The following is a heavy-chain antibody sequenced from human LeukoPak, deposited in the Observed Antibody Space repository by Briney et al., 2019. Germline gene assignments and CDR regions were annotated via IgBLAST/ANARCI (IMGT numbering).Heavy chain of an antibody. D-gene: IGHD3-22*01. V-gene: IGHV4-59*01. CDR1: GGSISDYY. CDR2: IYWTGNT. CDR3: ARGSDHQYYYDSTFDY. J-gene: IGHJ4*02. Sequence: PSETLSLTCTVSGGSISDYYWSWIRQPPGKGLEWIGYIYWTGNTNYNPSLKSRVTISVDTSKNQFSLKLSSVTAADTAVYYCARGSDHQYYYDSTFDYWGQGTLVTVSS.